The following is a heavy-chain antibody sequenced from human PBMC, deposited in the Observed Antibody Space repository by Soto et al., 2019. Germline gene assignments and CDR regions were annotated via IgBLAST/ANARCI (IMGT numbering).Heavy chain of an antibody. D-gene: IGHD3-3*01. CDR3: ARGQRFSDWFDP. CDR2: IYSSGGT. V-gene: IGHV4-30-4*01. CDR1: GGSISSGDYY. Sequence: PSETLSLTCTVSGGSISSGDYYWSWIRQPPGKGLEWIGYIYSSGGTHYNPSLKSRVTISLDTSKNQFSLRLLSVTDADTAVYYCARGQRFSDWFDPWGQGTLVTVSS. J-gene: IGHJ5*02.